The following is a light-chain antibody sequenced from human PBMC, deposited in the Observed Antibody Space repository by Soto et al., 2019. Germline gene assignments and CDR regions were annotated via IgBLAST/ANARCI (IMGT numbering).Light chain of an antibody. CDR1: QSVSGW. CDR2: DAS. J-gene: IGKJ1*01. Sequence: DIQMTQSPSTLSASVGDRVTITCRASQSVSGWLAWYQQKPGKAPKLLIYDASRLEGWVPSRFSGSGSGTQVTLTISSLQPDDFATYYCQQYNSYSQTFGQGTKVEIK. CDR3: QQYNSYSQT. V-gene: IGKV1-5*01.